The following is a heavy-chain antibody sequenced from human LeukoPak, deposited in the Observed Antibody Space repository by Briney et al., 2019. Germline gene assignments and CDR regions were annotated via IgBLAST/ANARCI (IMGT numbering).Heavy chain of an antibody. CDR1: GFTFSSYS. CDR3: ASKTLIVATSDAFDI. Sequence: GGSLRLSCAASGFTFSSYSMNWVRQAPGKGLEWVSYISSSSSTIYYADSVKGRFTISRDNAKNSLYLQMNSLRAEDTAVYYCASKTLIVATSDAFDIWGQGTMVTVSS. V-gene: IGHV3-48*01. D-gene: IGHD2-15*01. CDR2: ISSSSSTI. J-gene: IGHJ3*02.